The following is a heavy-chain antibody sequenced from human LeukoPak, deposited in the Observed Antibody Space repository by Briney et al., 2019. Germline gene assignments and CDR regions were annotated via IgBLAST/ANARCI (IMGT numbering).Heavy chain of an antibody. CDR1: GGSISSTSNY. CDR3: ANNSSGSQGAFDI. J-gene: IGHJ3*02. CDR2: IYYSGST. D-gene: IGHD5-12*01. V-gene: IGHV4-39*01. Sequence: SETLSLTCTVSGGSISSTSNYWGWIRQPPGKGLEYIGSIYYSGSTYYNPSLKSRVTMSIDTSKNQFSLKLSSVTAADTAVYYCANNSSGSQGAFDIWGQGTMVTVSS.